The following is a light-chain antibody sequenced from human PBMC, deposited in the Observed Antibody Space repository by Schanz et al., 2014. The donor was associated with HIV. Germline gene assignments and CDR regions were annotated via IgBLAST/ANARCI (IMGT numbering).Light chain of an antibody. CDR1: SSDVGGYNY. V-gene: IGLV2-8*01. Sequence: QSALTQPRSVSGSPGQSVAISCPGTSSDVGGYNYVSWYQQHPGKAPKIMIYEVSKRPSGVPDRFSGSKSGNTASLTVSGLQAEDEADYYCSSYAGTNNLWVFGGGTKLTVL. J-gene: IGLJ3*02. CDR3: SSYAGTNNLWV. CDR2: EVS.